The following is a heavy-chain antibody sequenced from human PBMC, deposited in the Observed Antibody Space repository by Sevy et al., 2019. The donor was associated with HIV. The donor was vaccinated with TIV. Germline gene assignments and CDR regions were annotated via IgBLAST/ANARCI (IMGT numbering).Heavy chain of an antibody. CDR3: AKAIPAAAGTGALDV. J-gene: IGHJ3*01. V-gene: IGHV3-23*01. D-gene: IGHD6-13*01. CDR1: GFTFSSFH. Sequence: GGSLRLSCAASGFTFSSFHMTWVRQAPGKGLEWVSTIRNSNTFYADSVKGRFTISIDNSKNTLGLQMNILRAEDTAIYYSAKAIPAAAGTGALDVWGQGTMVTVSS. CDR2: IRNSNT.